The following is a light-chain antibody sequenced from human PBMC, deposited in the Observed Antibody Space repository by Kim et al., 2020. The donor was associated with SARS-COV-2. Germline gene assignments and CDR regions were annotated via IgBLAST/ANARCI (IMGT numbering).Light chain of an antibody. V-gene: IGKV1-27*01. CDR2: GAP. J-gene: IGKJ4*01. CDR3: QKYNRAPLT. CDR1: QGISNF. Sequence: SVGDRVTVTCRASQGISNFLAWYQQKPGKVPKLLIDGAPTVQSGVPSRFSGSRSGTDFTLVISSLQPEDVATYYCQKYNRAPLTFGGGTKVDIK.